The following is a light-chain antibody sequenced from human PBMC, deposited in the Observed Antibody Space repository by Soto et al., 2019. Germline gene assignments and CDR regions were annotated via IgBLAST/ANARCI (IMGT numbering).Light chain of an antibody. CDR3: CSYAGSSTYV. J-gene: IGLJ1*01. Sequence: QSALTQPASVSGSPGQSITISCTGTSSHVGSYNLVSWYQQHPGKAPKVMIYEGSRRPSGVSNRFSGSKSGNTASLTISGLQAEDEADYYCCSYAGSSTYVFGTGTKLTVL. CDR1: SSHVGSYNL. CDR2: EGS. V-gene: IGLV2-23*01.